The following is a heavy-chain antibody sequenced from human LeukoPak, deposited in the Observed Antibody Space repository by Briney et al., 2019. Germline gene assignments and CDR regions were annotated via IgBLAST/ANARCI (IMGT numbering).Heavy chain of an antibody. J-gene: IGHJ4*02. D-gene: IGHD1-26*01. CDR3: ARSIVGVRKRNDY. CDR1: GYTFTSYD. CDR2: MNPNSGHT. V-gene: IGHV1-8*01. Sequence: ASVKVSCKASGYTFTSYDIIWVRQASGQGLEWMGWMNPNSGHTGYAQKFQGRVTMTRTTSISTAYMELTRLTSEDSAVYYCARSIVGVRKRNDYWGQGTLVTVSS.